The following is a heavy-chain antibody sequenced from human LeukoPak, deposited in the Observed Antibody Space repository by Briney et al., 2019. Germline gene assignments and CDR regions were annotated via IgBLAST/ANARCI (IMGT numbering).Heavy chain of an antibody. CDR3: ARARWYSSRGFDY. Sequence: SETLSLTCAVYGGSFSGYYWSWIRQPLGKGLEWIGEINHSGSTNYNPSLKSRVTISVDTSKNQFSLKLSSVTAADTAVYYCARARWYSSRGFDYWGQGTLVTVSS. CDR1: GGSFSGYY. V-gene: IGHV4-34*01. J-gene: IGHJ4*02. D-gene: IGHD6-13*01. CDR2: INHSGST.